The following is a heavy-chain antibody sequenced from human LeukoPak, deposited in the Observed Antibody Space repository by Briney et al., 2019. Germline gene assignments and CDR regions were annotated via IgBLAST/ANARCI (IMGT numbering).Heavy chain of an antibody. CDR1: GESVSSTGAS. Sequence: SQTLSLTCALPGESVSSTGASWNWIRQSPSRGLEWLGRTYYRSQWYYEYALSVKSRIIVAPDTSKNQFSLQLNSVTPEDTAVYYCVRGNYNFDYWGQGSLVTVSS. D-gene: IGHD5-24*01. CDR2: TYYRSQWYY. V-gene: IGHV6-1*01. CDR3: VRGNYNFDY. J-gene: IGHJ4*02.